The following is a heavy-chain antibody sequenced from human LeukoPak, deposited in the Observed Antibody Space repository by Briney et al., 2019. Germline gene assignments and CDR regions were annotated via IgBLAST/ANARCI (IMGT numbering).Heavy chain of an antibody. Sequence: PSETLSLTCAVYGGSFSGYYWSWIRQPPGKGLEWIGEINHSGSTYYNPSLKSRVTISVDTSKNQFSLKLSSVTAADTAVYYCASFYCSGGSCYTDYWGQGTLVTVSS. D-gene: IGHD2-15*01. CDR2: INHSGST. CDR3: ASFYCSGGSCYTDY. V-gene: IGHV4-34*01. CDR1: GGSFSGYY. J-gene: IGHJ4*02.